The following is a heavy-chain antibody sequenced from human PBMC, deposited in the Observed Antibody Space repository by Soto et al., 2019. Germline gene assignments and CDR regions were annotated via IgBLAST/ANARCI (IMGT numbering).Heavy chain of an antibody. J-gene: IGHJ4*02. CDR3: ARARNLLTGYYKGGFYYFDF. V-gene: IGHV4-59*01. CDR2: ISSSGST. Sequence: QVQLQESGPGLVEPAETLSLICSVSGDSNSSYYWSWIRQSPGKGLEWIGYISSSGSTTYNPSLKSRLTIALHTSNNQFSLTLDSVTAADTAVYYCARARNLLTGYYKGGFYYFDFWGRGTLVTVSS. D-gene: IGHD3-9*01. CDR1: GDSNSSYY.